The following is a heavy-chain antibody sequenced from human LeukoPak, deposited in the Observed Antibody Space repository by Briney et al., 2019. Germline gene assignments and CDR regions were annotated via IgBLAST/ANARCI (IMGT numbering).Heavy chain of an antibody. CDR2: ISSSGSTI. CDR1: GLTVKTYS. D-gene: IGHD7-27*01. J-gene: IGHJ4*02. V-gene: IGHV3-48*04. CDR3: ARFPLTYYFDY. Sequence: GGSLRLSCAASGLTVKTYSMIWVRQAPGKGLEWVSYISSSGSTIYYADSVKGRFTISRDNAKNSLYLQMNSLRAEDTAVYYCARFPLTYYFDYWGQGTLVTVSS.